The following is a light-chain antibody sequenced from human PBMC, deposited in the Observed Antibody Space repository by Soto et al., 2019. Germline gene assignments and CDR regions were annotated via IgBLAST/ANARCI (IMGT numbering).Light chain of an antibody. CDR1: QGISNY. J-gene: IGKJ1*01. CDR2: AAS. CDR3: QKYDSAPWP. V-gene: IGKV1-27*01. Sequence: DIEMTQSPSSLSASVGDRVTITCRASQGISNYLAWYQQRPGKVPKLLIYAASTLQSGVPSRFSGSGSGTDFTLTISSLQPEDVATYYCQKYDSAPWPFGQGTEVEIK.